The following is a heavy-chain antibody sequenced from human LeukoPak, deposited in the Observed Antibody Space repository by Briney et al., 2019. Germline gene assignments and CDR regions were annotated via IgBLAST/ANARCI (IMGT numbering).Heavy chain of an antibody. CDR2: IKQDGSEK. D-gene: IGHD4-17*01. V-gene: IGHV3-7*01. J-gene: IGHJ4*02. CDR3: AGESGSVTSEVDFDY. CDR1: GFTFSSYW. Sequence: GGSLRLSCAASGFTFSSYWMSWVRQAPGKGLEWVANIKQDGSEKYYVDSVKGRFTISRDNAKNSLYLQMNSLRAEDTAVYYCAGESGSVTSEVDFDYWGQGTLVTVSS.